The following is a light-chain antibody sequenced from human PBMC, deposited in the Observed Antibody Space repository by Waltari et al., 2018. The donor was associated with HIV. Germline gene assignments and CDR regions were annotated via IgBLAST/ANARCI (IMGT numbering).Light chain of an antibody. CDR3: SSYTRTNTWV. CDR1: SADVGYNNY. J-gene: IGLJ3*02. CDR2: EVN. Sequence: QSAPTQPASVSGSPGQSITISCTGTSADVGYNNYVSWYQQLPGKAPILILYEVNKRPSGISSRVSGSKSGDTASVTISGLQAEDEADYYCSSYTRTNTWVFGGGTRLTVL. V-gene: IGLV2-14*01.